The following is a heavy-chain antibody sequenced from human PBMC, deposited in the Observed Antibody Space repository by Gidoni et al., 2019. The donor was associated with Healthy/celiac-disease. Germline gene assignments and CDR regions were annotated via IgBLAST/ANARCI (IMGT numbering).Heavy chain of an antibody. Sequence: QVQLVPSGAEVTQPGASVKVSCQASGSAFPSYHINWLRQATGQGLERQGWMNPNSGNKGNAQKFQGRVTKTRNNCKSTAYMKMRSLRSEDTAVYYWARGKDMVLRFLGYWFDTWGQGTLVTVSS. D-gene: IGHD3-3*01. CDR3: ARGKDMVLRFLGYWFDT. V-gene: IGHV1-8*01. CDR2: MNPNSGNK. CDR1: GSAFPSYH. J-gene: IGHJ5*02.